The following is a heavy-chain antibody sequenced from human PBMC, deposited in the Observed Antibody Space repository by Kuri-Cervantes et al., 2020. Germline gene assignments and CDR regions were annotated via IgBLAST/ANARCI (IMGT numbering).Heavy chain of an antibody. D-gene: IGHD1-26*01. J-gene: IGHJ4*02. CDR3: ARGGGVGATGLDYFDY. CDR1: GGSFSGYY. V-gene: IGHV4-34*01. Sequence: SQTLSLTCAVYGGSFSGYYWSWIRQPPGKGLEWIGEINHSGSTNYNPSLKSRVTISVDTSKNQFSLKLSSVTAADTAVYYCARGGGVGATGLDYFDYWGQGTLGTVSS. CDR2: INHSGST.